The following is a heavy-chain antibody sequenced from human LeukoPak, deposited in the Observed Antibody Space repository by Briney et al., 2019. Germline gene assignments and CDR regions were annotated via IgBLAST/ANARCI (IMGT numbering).Heavy chain of an antibody. V-gene: IGHV4-39*07. CDR1: GGSMRSTSYY. CDR2: IYYSGST. D-gene: IGHD5-18*01. Sequence: SETLSLTCTVSGGSMRSTSYYWGWIRQPPGKGLEWIGSIYYSGSTYYSPSLTGRVTISKDTSKNQFSLKLSSVTAADTAVYYCARVQVDTAMVSYYFDYWGRGTLVTVSS. J-gene: IGHJ4*02. CDR3: ARVQVDTAMVSYYFDY.